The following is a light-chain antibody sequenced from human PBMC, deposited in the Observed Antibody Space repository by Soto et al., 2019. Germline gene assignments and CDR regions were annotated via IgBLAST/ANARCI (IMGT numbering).Light chain of an antibody. CDR1: QSVRSD. V-gene: IGKV3-11*01. Sequence: EIVMTQSPATLSVSPGEGATLSCRASQSVRSDLAWYQHKHGLAPRLLIYGVSTRATGIQVRFSGSGSGTDLTLTIRSLEPEDFAVYYCQQRSNWPRTFGQGTKVDI. J-gene: IGKJ1*01. CDR2: GVS. CDR3: QQRSNWPRT.